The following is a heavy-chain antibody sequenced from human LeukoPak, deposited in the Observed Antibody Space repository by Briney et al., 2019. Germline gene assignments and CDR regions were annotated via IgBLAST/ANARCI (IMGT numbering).Heavy chain of an antibody. CDR1: GFTFSNYW. V-gene: IGHV3-74*01. CDR2: INNDGSST. J-gene: IGHJ4*02. D-gene: IGHD3-22*01. CDR3: ARELRYYYDRSGYDCDY. Sequence: PGGSLRLSCAASGFTFSNYWMHWVRQAPGKGLVWVSRINNDGSSTIYADSVKGRFTISRDNAKNTLYLQMNSLRAEDTAVYYCARELRYYYDRSGYDCDYWGQGALVTV.